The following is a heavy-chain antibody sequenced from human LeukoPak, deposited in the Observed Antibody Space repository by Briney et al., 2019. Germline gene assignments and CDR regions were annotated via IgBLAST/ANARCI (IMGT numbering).Heavy chain of an antibody. CDR2: IIPILGIA. D-gene: IGHD6-6*01. Sequence: SVKVSCKASGGTFSSYAISWVRQAPGQGLEWMGRIIPILGIANYAQKFQGRVTITADESTSTAYMELSSLRSEDTAVYYCARGSSIAARPPYYYYYMDVWGKGTTVTVSS. CDR3: ARGSSIAARPPYYYYYMDV. J-gene: IGHJ6*03. V-gene: IGHV1-69*04. CDR1: GGTFSSYA.